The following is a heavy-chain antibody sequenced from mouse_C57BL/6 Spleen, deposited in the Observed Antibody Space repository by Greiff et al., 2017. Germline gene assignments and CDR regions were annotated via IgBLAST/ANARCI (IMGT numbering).Heavy chain of an antibody. CDR2: INPSNGGT. CDR3: ARSTGTGRYYFDY. Sequence: QVQLQQPGTELVKPGASVKLSCKASGYTFTSYWMHWVKQRPGQGLEWIGNINPSNGGTNYNEKFKGEATLTVDKSSSTAYMQLSSLTAEDSAVYDCARSTGTGRYYFDYWGQGTTLTVSS. CDR1: GYTFTSYW. D-gene: IGHD4-1*01. V-gene: IGHV1-53*01. J-gene: IGHJ2*01.